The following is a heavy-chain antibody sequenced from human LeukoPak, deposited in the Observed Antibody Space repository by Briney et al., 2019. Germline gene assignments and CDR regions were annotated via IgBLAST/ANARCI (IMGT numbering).Heavy chain of an antibody. Sequence: GGSLRLSCATSGFAFSNYAMSWVRQAPGKGLEWVSGISISGDSTYYADSVKGRFTISRDNAKNTLYLQMNSLRAEDTAVLYCAQLCAGIGSNSCFDYWGQGTLVTVSS. CDR1: GFAFSNYA. D-gene: IGHD6-13*01. CDR3: AQLCAGIGSNSCFDY. V-gene: IGHV3-23*01. CDR2: ISISGDST. J-gene: IGHJ4*02.